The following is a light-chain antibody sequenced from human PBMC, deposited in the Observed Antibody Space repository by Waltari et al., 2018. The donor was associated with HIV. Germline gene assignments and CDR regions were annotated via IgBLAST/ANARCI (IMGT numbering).Light chain of an antibody. V-gene: IGKV1-39*01. J-gene: IGKJ4*01. Sequence: DIQMTQSPSSLSASVEERVTITCRASQSISSYLNWYQQKPGKAPKLLIYAAASLQSGVPSRFSGSGSGTDFTLTIGSLQPEDFATYYCQQSYSTPPLTFGGGTKVEIK. CDR3: QQSYSTPPLT. CDR1: QSISSY. CDR2: AAA.